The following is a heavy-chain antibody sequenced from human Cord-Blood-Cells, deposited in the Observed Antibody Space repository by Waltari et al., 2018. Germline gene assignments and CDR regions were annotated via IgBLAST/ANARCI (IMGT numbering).Heavy chain of an antibody. CDR1: GGSISSSSYY. CDR2: IYYSGST. D-gene: IGHD3-22*01. V-gene: IGHV4-39*01. J-gene: IGHJ4*02. Sequence: QLQMQESGPGLVKPSETLSLTCTVSGGSISSSSYYWGWIRQPPGKGLGWMGGIYYSGSTYCNPSLKSRVTISVDTSKTQFFLKRSSVSAADTAVYYCAYYYDSSGYLCHIYWGQGSLFTVSS. CDR3: AYYYDSSGYLCHIY.